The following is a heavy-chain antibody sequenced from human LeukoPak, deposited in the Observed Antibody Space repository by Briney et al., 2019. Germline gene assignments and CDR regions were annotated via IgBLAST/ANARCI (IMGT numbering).Heavy chain of an antibody. Sequence: SETLSLTCAVYGGSFSGYYWSWIRQPPGKGLEWIGEINHSGSTNYNPSLKSRVTISVDTSKNQFSLKLSSVTAADTAVYYCARHLRRPVRYGEVWGGVHFDYWGQGTLVTVSS. J-gene: IGHJ4*02. D-gene: IGHD3-16*01. CDR2: INHSGST. V-gene: IGHV4-34*01. CDR1: GGSFSGYY. CDR3: ARHLRRPVRYGEVWGGVHFDY.